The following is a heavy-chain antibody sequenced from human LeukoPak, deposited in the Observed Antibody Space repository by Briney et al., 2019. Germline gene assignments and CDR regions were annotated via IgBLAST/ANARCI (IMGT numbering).Heavy chain of an antibody. CDR1: GYTFTSFD. D-gene: IGHD1-26*01. J-gene: IGHJ4*02. V-gene: IGHV1-8*01. CDR2: MNPNRGDT. Sequence: ASVKVSCKASGYTFTSFDIHWVRQATGQGLEWMGRMNPNRGDTDYAQKFQGRVTMTRDTSISTAYMELSSLRSDDTAVYHCAREEADSGTYYVDHWGQGTLVTVSS. CDR3: AREEADSGTYYVDH.